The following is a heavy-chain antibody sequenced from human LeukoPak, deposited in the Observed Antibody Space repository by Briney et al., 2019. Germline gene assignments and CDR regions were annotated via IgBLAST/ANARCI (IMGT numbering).Heavy chain of an antibody. CDR2: INQDGSVK. J-gene: IGHJ4*02. V-gene: IGHV3-7*01. Sequence: GGSLRLSCTASGFTFSNYWMSWVRQAPGKGLEWVANINQDGSVKYYVDSMKGRFTISRDNAKNSVYLQTSSPRVDDTAVYLCARIGYSSSSFDYWGQGTLATVSS. D-gene: IGHD6-6*01. CDR3: ARIGYSSSSFDY. CDR1: GFTFSNYW.